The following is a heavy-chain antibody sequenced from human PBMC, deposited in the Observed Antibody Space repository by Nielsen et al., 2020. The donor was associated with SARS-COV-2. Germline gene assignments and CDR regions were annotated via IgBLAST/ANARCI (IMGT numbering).Heavy chain of an antibody. CDR1: GGSISSGNYF. D-gene: IGHD3-10*01. V-gene: IGHV4-61*02. J-gene: IGHJ5*02. CDR3: AREEGSGSYYNGSPYYYFDP. CDR2: IHTSGVT. Sequence: SETLSLTCSVSGGSISSGNYFWNWIRQPAGKGLEWIGRIHTSGVTKYSPSLKSRVTISEDTSKNQFSLKLSSVTAADTAIYYCAREEGSGSYYNGSPYYYFDPWGQGTLVIVSS.